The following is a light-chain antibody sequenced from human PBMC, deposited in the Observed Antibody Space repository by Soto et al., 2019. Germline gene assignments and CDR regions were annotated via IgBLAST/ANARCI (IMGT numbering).Light chain of an antibody. CDR3: QQYNSYPYT. J-gene: IGKJ5*01. CDR1: QSVNTY. Sequence: DIQMTQSTSSLSASLRERVTITCRASQSVNTYLHWYQQKAGQAPKLLIYAASNLQSGVPSRFSGRGSGTDFTLTVESLQPEDFATYYCQQYNSYPYTFGQGTRLEI. V-gene: IGKV1-39*01. CDR2: AAS.